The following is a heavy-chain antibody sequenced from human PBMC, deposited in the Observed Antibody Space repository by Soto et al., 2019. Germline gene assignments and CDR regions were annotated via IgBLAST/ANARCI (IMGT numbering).Heavy chain of an antibody. CDR2: IIPIFGTA. Sequence: SGKVSCKASGGTFSSYAISWVRQAPGQGLEWMGGIIPIFGTANYAQKFQGRVTITADESTSAAYMELSSLRSEDTAVYYCARDSSGWYSTAYYFDYWGQGTLVTVSS. CDR1: GGTFSSYA. CDR3: ARDSSGWYSTAYYFDY. J-gene: IGHJ4*02. D-gene: IGHD6-19*01. V-gene: IGHV1-69*13.